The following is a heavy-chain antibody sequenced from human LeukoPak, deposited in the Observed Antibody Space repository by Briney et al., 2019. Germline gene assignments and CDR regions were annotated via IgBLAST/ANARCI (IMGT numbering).Heavy chain of an antibody. J-gene: IGHJ5*02. CDR3: ARVRHSSSWYEVWFDP. CDR2: IYYSGST. V-gene: IGHV4-59*01. D-gene: IGHD6-13*01. Sequence: SETLCLTCTVSGGSISSYYWSWIRQPPGKGLEWIGYIYYSGSTNYNPSLKSRVTISVDTSKNQFSLKLSSVTAADTAVYYCARVRHSSSWYEVWFDPWGQGTLVTVSS. CDR1: GGSISSYY.